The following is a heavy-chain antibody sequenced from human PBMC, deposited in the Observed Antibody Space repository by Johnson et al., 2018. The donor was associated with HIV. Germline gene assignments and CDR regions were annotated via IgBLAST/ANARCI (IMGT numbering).Heavy chain of an antibody. D-gene: IGHD5-18*01. CDR3: ARERDTDMAGDAFDI. CDR2: IKTKNDGGTT. V-gene: IGHV3-15*01. J-gene: IGHJ3*02. Sequence: VQLMESGGGLVKPGGSLRLSCAGSGFTFSNAWMNWVRQAPGKGLEWVGRIKTKNDGGTTDYAAPMKGRFTISRDDSKTTLYLQMNSLRAEDTAVYYCARERDTDMAGDAFDIWGQGTMVTVSS. CDR1: GFTFSNAW.